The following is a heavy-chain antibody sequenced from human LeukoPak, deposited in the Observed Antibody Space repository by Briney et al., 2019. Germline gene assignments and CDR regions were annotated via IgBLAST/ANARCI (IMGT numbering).Heavy chain of an antibody. V-gene: IGHV3-23*01. CDR2: FNASGGST. CDR1: GFTFSNYA. CDR3: ASRSLWYGEDY. Sequence: LTGGSLRLSCAASGFTFSNYALSWVRQPPGKGLEWVSAFNASGGSTFYAASVKGRFTISRDNSKNTLYLQMDSLRAEDTAVYYCASRSLWYGEDYWGQGTLVTVSS. D-gene: IGHD3-10*01. J-gene: IGHJ4*02.